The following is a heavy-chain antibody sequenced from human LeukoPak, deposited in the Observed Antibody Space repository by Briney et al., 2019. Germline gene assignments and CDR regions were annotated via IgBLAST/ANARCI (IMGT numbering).Heavy chain of an antibody. CDR2: IYYSGST. CDR3: ARDHAYGDERFDY. V-gene: IGHV4-30-4*01. D-gene: IGHD4-17*01. Sequence: SETLSLTCTVSGGSISSGDYYWSWFPRPPGKGREWIGFIYYSGSTYYNPSLKSRVTISVDTSKDQFSLKLSSVTAADTAVYYCARDHAYGDERFDYWGQGTLVTVSS. CDR1: GGSISSGDYY. J-gene: IGHJ4*02.